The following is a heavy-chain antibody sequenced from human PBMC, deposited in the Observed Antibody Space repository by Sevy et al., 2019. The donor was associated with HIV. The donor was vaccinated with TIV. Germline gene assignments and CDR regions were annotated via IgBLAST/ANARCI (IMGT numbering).Heavy chain of an antibody. Sequence: SEILSLTCTVSGGSITSLYWNWIRQPPGKGLEWIANIYYNGHINYNPSLKSRVTLSLVTSKNQFSLRLSSVTAEVRAMYYCAGENAWGRGYSWGQGTLVTVSS. J-gene: IGHJ4*02. V-gene: IGHV4-59*08. CDR2: IYYNGHI. CDR1: GGSITSLY. CDR3: AGENAWGRGYS. D-gene: IGHD1-26*01.